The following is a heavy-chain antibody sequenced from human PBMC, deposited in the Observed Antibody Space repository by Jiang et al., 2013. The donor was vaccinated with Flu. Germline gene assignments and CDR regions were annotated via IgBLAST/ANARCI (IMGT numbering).Heavy chain of an antibody. CDR2: ISWNSDTM. J-gene: IGHJ4*02. D-gene: IGHD3-22*01. V-gene: IGHV3-9*01. CDR1: GFNFDQYG. CDR3: AKXILGYDSSGYHT. Sequence: VQLLESGGGLVQPGRSLRLSCAASGFNFDQYGMQWVRQAPGQGLEWVSSISWNSDTMGYADSVRGRFTISRDNAKSSLYLQMNSLRAEDTALYYCAKXILGYDSSGYHTWGQGTLVTVSS.